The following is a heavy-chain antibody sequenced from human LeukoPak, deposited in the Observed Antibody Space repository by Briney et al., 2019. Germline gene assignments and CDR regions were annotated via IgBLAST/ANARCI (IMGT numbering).Heavy chain of an antibody. J-gene: IGHJ4*02. D-gene: IGHD5-18*01. Sequence: PGGSLRLSCAASGFTVSSNYMSWVRQAPGKGLEWVSALYIGGNTYYADSVRGRFTISRDNSKNTLYLQMNSLRAEDTAIYYCTTAAGYNYGQYWGQGTLVTVS. CDR3: TTAAGYNYGQY. CDR1: GFTVSSNY. V-gene: IGHV3-53*01. CDR2: LYIGGNT.